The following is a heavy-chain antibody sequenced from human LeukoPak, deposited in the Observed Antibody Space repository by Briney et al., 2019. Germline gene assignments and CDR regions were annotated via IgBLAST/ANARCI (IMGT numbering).Heavy chain of an antibody. CDR3: ARDLIADRPDGGM. V-gene: IGHV3-74*01. CDR2: IYGDGTTT. CDR1: GFTFSNFW. Sequence: GGSLRLSCAASGFTFSNFWIHWVRQAPGTGLVWVSRIYGDGTTTSYADSVKGRFTISRDNAKNTLSLQMNSLRAEDTAVYYCARDLIADRPDGGMWGQGTLVTVSS. J-gene: IGHJ4*02. D-gene: IGHD6-6*01.